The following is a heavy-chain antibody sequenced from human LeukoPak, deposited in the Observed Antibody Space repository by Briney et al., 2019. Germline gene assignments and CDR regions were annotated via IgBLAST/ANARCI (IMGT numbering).Heavy chain of an antibody. Sequence: GGSLRLSCAVSGFTVSSNYISWVRQAPGKGLEWVSIIYSDGSTFYADSVKGRFTISRDNSKNTLYLQMHSLRADDTAIYYCARATYRTTWGIGDFDDWGQGTLVTVSS. J-gene: IGHJ4*02. V-gene: IGHV3-53*01. CDR1: GFTVSSNY. CDR3: ARATYRTTWGIGDFDD. CDR2: IYSDGST. D-gene: IGHD3-16*01.